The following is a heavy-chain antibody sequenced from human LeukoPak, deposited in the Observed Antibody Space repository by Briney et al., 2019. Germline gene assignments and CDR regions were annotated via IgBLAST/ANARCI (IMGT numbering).Heavy chain of an antibody. D-gene: IGHD6-25*01. J-gene: IGHJ6*02. CDR1: GFTFSSYA. V-gene: IGHV3-23*01. CDR3: AKVGSGWTGYYYGMDV. CDR2: ISGSGGST. Sequence: GSLRLSCAASGFTFSSYAMSWVRQAPGKGLEWVSAISGSGGSTYYADSVKGRFTISRDNSKNTLYLQMNSLRAEDTAVYYCAKVGSGWTGYYYGMDVWGQGTTVTVSS.